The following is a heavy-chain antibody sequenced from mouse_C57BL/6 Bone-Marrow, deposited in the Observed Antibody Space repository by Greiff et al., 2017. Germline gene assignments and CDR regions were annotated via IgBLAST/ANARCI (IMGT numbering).Heavy chain of an antibody. CDR2: INPGIGDT. J-gene: IGHJ4*01. Sequence: LQESGAELVRPGASVKMSCKASGYTFTSSNMHWVKQTPRQGLEWIGAINPGIGDTSSNQKLKGKATLTVDNSSSTAYLQLSSLTAEDSAFYFCARGYGSSYEAMDYWGQGTSVTISS. D-gene: IGHD1-1*01. CDR3: ARGYGSSYEAMDY. CDR1: GYTFTSSN. V-gene: IGHV1-12*01.